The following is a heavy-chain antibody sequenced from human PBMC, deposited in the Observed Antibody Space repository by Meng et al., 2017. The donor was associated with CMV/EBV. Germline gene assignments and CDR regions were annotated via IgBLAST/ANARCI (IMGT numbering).Heavy chain of an antibody. D-gene: IGHD3-9*01. V-gene: IGHV1-18*01. Sequence: ASVKVSCKASGYTFTSYGISWVRQAPGQGLEWMGWISAYNGNTNYAQKLQGRVTMTTDTSTSTAYMELRSLRSDDTAVYYGARNAFGNDILSYFDYWGQGTLVTVSS. J-gene: IGHJ4*02. CDR1: GYTFTSYG. CDR3: ARNAFGNDILSYFDY. CDR2: ISAYNGNT.